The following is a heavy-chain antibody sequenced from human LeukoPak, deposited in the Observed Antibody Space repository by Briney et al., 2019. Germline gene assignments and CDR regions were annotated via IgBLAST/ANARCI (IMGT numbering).Heavy chain of an antibody. Sequence: PGRSLRLSCAASGFTFSSYAMHWVRQAPGKGLEWVAVISYDGSNKYYADSVKGRFTISRDNSKNTLYLQMNSLRAEDTAVYYCARDLDIVVVAAAFDYWGQGTLVTVSS. V-gene: IGHV3-30*04. CDR3: ARDLDIVVVAAAFDY. D-gene: IGHD2-2*01. J-gene: IGHJ4*02. CDR1: GFTFSSYA. CDR2: ISYDGSNK.